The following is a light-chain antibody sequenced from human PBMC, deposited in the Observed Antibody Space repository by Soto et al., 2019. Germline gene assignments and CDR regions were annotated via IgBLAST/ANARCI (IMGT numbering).Light chain of an antibody. Sequence: DFQMTQSPSTLSASVGDRVTITCRASQNIRSRLAWFQQKPGRAPKLLIYDASILESGVPSRFSGSGSGTDFTLTISSLQPDDFATYYCQQYNSYRTFGQGTKVDIK. V-gene: IGKV1-5*01. CDR1: QNIRSR. CDR2: DAS. J-gene: IGKJ1*01. CDR3: QQYNSYRT.